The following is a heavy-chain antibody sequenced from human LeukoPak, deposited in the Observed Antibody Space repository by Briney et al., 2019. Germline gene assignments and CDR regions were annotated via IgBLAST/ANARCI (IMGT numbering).Heavy chain of an antibody. CDR3: ARAKDFWSAMPFDY. V-gene: IGHV1-2*02. D-gene: IGHD3-3*01. CDR1: GYTFTAYY. Sequence: ASVKVSCKASGYTFTAYYMHWVRQAPGQGLEWMGWINPNSGVTNYAQNFQGRVTMTRDTSISTAYMELSRLRSDDTAVYYCARAKDFWSAMPFDYWGQGTLVTVSS. CDR2: INPNSGVT. J-gene: IGHJ4*02.